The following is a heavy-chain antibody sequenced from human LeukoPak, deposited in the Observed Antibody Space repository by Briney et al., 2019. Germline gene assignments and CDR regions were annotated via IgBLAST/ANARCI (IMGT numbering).Heavy chain of an antibody. J-gene: IGHJ6*03. CDR2: IYYSGST. V-gene: IGHV4-59*01. D-gene: IGHD3-22*01. Sequence: SETLSLTCAVYGGSFSGYYWSWIRQPPGKGLEWIGYIYYSGSTNYNPSLKSRVTISVDTSKNQFSLKLSSVTAADTAVYYCARDKYYYDSSGYYYMDVWGKGTTVTVSS. CDR1: GGSFSGYY. CDR3: ARDKYYYDSSGYYYMDV.